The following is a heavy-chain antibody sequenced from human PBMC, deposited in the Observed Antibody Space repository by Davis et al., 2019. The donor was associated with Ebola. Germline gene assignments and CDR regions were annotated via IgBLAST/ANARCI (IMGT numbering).Heavy chain of an antibody. Sequence: AASVKVSCKASGGTFSSYAISWVRQAPGQGLEWMGGIIPIFGTANYAQKFQGRVTITAEKSTSTAYMELSSLRSEDTAVYYCARDDDDDNWFDPWGQGTLVTVSS. V-gene: IGHV1-69*06. J-gene: IGHJ5*02. CDR3: ARDDDDDNWFDP. CDR1: GGTFSSYA. D-gene: IGHD1-1*01. CDR2: IIPIFGTA.